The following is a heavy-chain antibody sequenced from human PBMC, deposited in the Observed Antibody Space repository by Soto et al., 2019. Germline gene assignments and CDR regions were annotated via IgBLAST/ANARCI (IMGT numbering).Heavy chain of an antibody. CDR3: ARVPSAYGDYHFDY. D-gene: IGHD4-17*01. CDR2: IYYSGST. Sequence: SETLSLTCTVSGGSISNRGYYWSWIRQHPGKGLEWIGYIYYSGSTYYNPSLKGRVTISVDTSKNQFSLKLSSVTAADTAVYYCARVPSAYGDYHFDYWGQGTLVTVSS. V-gene: IGHV4-31*03. J-gene: IGHJ4*02. CDR1: GGSISNRGYY.